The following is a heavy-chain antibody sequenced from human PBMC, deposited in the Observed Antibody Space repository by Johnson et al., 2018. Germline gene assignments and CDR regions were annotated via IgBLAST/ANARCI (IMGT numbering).Heavy chain of an antibody. CDR3: ARYCSNTSCYPYYYYMDV. V-gene: IGHV3-21*01. J-gene: IGHJ6*03. CDR2: ISSSGGYI. D-gene: IGHD2-2*01. Sequence: VQLVQSGGGLVKPGGSLRLSCAASGFTFSSYTMNWVRQAPGQGLEWVSSISSSGGYIKFADSVKGRFTISRDNAKNSLYLQMNSLRAEDTAVYYCARYCSNTSCYPYYYYMDVWGRGTTVTVSS. CDR1: GFTFSSYT.